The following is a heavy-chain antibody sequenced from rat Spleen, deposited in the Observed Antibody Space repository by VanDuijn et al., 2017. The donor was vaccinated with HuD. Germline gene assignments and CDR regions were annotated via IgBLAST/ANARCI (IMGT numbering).Heavy chain of an antibody. CDR1: GFSLTSNG. CDR3: TGVPIAEISTCCDY. V-gene: IGHV2S8*01. J-gene: IGHJ2*01. CDR2: ISSGGST. Sequence: QVQLKESGPGLVQPSQTLSLTCTVSGFSLTSNGVTWVRQPPGKGLEWIAAISSGGSTYYNSALKSRLSITRDTSKGQVFLKMNSLQTEDTDIYFGTGVPIAEISTCCDYWGKGVMVTVSS. D-gene: IGHD1-2*01.